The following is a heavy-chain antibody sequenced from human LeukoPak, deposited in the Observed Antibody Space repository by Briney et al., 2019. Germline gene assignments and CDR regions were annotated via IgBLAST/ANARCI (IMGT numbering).Heavy chain of an antibody. CDR2: ISGSGGST. CDR3: AKVVTYYYDSSGYPDY. Sequence: PGRSLRLSCAASGFTFSSYAMSWVRQAPGKGLECVSAISGSGGSTFYADSVKGRFPVSRDNSKNTLYLQMNSLRAEDTAVYYCAKVVTYYYDSSGYPDYWGQGTLVIASS. D-gene: IGHD3-22*01. CDR1: GFTFSSYA. V-gene: IGHV3-23*01. J-gene: IGHJ4*02.